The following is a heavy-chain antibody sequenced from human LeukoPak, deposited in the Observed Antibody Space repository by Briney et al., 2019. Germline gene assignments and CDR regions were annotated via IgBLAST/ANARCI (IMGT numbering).Heavy chain of an antibody. Sequence: GGSLRLSCAASGFPFSTQWMSWVRQAPGKGLEWVAIVNQGGTEKYYVDSVKGRFTISRDNAENSVYLQMNSLRAEDTAVYYCARGSWSHYDPSGYYRYFDYWGQGTLVTVSS. D-gene: IGHD3-22*01. V-gene: IGHV3-7*01. CDR3: ARGSWSHYDPSGYYRYFDY. CDR1: GFPFSTQW. J-gene: IGHJ4*02. CDR2: VNQGGTEK.